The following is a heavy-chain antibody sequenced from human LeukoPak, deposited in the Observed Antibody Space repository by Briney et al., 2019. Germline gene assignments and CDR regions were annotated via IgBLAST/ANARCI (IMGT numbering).Heavy chain of an antibody. J-gene: IGHJ4*02. V-gene: IGHV1-2*02. CDR1: GYTFTVYY. Sequence: ASVKVSCKDSGYTFTVYYMHWVRQAPGQGLEWMGWINPNSGGTNYAQKFQGRVTMTRGTSISTAYMELSRLRSDDTAVYFCSRSPLSSPPSIAAAGTLYPFYFDYWGQGTLVTVSS. CDR3: SRSPLSSPPSIAAAGTLYPFYFDY. D-gene: IGHD6-13*01. CDR2: INPNSGGT.